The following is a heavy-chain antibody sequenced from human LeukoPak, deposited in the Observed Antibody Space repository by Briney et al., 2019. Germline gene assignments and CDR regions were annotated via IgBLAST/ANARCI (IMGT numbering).Heavy chain of an antibody. V-gene: IGHV1-2*02. Sequence: ASVKVSCKASGYTFTGHYMHWVRQAPGQGLERMGWINPNSGGTNYAQKFQGRVTMTRDTSISTAYMERSRLRSDDTAVYYCARDARTYSSSCPDYWGQGTLVTVSS. CDR2: INPNSGGT. J-gene: IGHJ4*02. D-gene: IGHD6-13*01. CDR1: GYTFTGHY. CDR3: ARDARTYSSSCPDY.